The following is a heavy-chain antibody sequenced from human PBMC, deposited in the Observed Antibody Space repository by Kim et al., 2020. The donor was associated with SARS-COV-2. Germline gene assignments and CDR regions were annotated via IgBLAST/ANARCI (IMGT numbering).Heavy chain of an antibody. V-gene: IGHV4-34*01. J-gene: IGHJ4*02. D-gene: IGHD6-13*01. Sequence: GSTNYNPSVKSRVTISVDTSKNQFSLKLSSVTAADTAVYYCARGTGYSSSWSEGTLVTVSS. CDR2: GST. CDR3: ARGTGYSSS.